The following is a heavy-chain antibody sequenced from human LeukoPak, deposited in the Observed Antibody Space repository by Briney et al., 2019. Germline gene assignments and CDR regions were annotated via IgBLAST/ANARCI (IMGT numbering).Heavy chain of an antibody. J-gene: IGHJ5*02. Sequence: PSETLSLTCTVSGGSISSYYWSWIRQPPGKGLEWIGYIYYSGSTNYNPSLKSRVTISVDTSKNQFSLKLSSVTAADTAVYYCARDPLKVGARQKRFDPWGQGTLVTVSS. V-gene: IGHV4-59*01. CDR1: GGSISSYY. D-gene: IGHD1-26*01. CDR3: ARDPLKVGARQKRFDP. CDR2: IYYSGST.